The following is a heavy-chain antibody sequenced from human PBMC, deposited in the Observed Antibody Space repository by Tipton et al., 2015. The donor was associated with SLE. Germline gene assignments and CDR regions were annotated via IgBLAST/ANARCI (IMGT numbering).Heavy chain of an antibody. Sequence: QVQLVQSGPEVKKPGSSVKVSCKASGGTFSGYAISWVRQAPGQGLEWMGGIIPILGIANYAQKFQGRVTITTDESTSPTSMELSSLRSEDTAVYYGARQGNRNVDDAFDIWGQGTMVTVSS. CDR1: GGTFSGYA. V-gene: IGHV1-69*01. CDR3: ARQGNRNVDDAFDI. CDR2: IIPILGIA. J-gene: IGHJ3*02. D-gene: IGHD1-14*01.